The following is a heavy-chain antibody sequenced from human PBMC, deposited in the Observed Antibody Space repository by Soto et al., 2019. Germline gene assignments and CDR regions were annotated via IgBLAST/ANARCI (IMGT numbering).Heavy chain of an antibody. D-gene: IGHD1-1*01. CDR3: GEGWNDC. V-gene: IGHV3-15*01. CDR2: IKSKNDGGAA. J-gene: IGHJ4*02. Sequence: EVQVVESGGDLVEPGGALRLSCVTSGFMFSSAWMSWVRQGPGKGLEWVARIKSKNDGGAADYAAPVNGRFSISRDDSKSTVYLQMNSLRAEDTALYYCGEGWNDCWGQGTLVTVSS. CDR1: GFMFSSAW.